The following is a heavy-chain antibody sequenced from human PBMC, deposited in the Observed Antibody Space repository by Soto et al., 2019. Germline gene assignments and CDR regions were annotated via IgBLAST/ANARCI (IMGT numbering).Heavy chain of an antibody. J-gene: IGHJ4*02. CDR2: IDPSDSQT. CDR1: GYSFAGYW. D-gene: IGHD3-22*01. CDR3: ARQIYDSDTGPNFQYYFDS. V-gene: IGHV5-10-1*01. Sequence: ESLKISYKGSGYSFAGYWITWVRQKPGKGLEWMGRIDPSDSQTYYSPSFRGHVTISVTKSITTVFLQWSSLRASDTAMYYCARQIYDSDTGPNFQYYFDSWGQGTPVTVSS.